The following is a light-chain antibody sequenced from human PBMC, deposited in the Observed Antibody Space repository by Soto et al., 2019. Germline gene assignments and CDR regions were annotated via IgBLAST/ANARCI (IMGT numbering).Light chain of an antibody. CDR3: QKYNSAPPQT. V-gene: IGKV1-27*01. CDR2: AAS. CDR1: QGISNY. Sequence: DIQMTQSPSSLSASVGDRVTITCRASQGISNYLAWYQQKPGKVPKLLIYAASTLQSGVPSRFSGSESGTDFTLTISSLQPEDVATYYCQKYNSAPPQTFGQGTKVEIK. J-gene: IGKJ1*01.